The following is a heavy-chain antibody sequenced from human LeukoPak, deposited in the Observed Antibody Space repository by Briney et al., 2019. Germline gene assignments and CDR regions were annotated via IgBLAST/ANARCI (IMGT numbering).Heavy chain of an antibody. CDR1: GGSISSYY. V-gene: IGHV4-59*01. J-gene: IGHJ4*02. CDR2: MYYSGST. D-gene: IGHD2-21*02. Sequence: SETLSLTCTVSGGSISSYYWSWIRQPPGKGLEWIGYMYYSGSTRYNPSLKSRVTISVDTSKNQFSLKLSSVTAADTAVYYCARDVYCGGDCSYFDSWGQGTLVVVSS. CDR3: ARDVYCGGDCSYFDS.